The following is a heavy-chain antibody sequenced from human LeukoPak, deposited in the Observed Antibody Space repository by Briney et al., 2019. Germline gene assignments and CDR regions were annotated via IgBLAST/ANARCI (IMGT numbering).Heavy chain of an antibody. CDR3: ARRAEAMVHFDY. J-gene: IGHJ4*02. Sequence: GGSLRLSCAASGFSFSSYAMTWVRQPPGKGLEWVSSISAGGGDTYYADSVKGRFTISRDNSKNTLCLQMNSLRAEDTAVYYCARRAEAMVHFDYWGQGTLVTVSS. CDR2: ISAGGGDT. CDR1: GFSFSSYA. D-gene: IGHD5-18*01. V-gene: IGHV3-23*01.